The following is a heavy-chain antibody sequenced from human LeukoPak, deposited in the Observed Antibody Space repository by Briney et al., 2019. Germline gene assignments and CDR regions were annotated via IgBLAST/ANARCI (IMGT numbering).Heavy chain of an antibody. CDR1: GFTFSSFA. CDR3: AKEASGYGYYFDY. Sequence: GGSLRLSCAASGFTFSSFAMSWVRQAPGKGLEWVSVISDSGGTTFYADSVKGRFTISRDNSKNTLYLQMNSLRAEDTAVYYCAKEASGYGYYFDYWGQGTLVTVSS. D-gene: IGHD3-10*01. CDR2: ISDSGGTT. V-gene: IGHV3-23*01. J-gene: IGHJ4*02.